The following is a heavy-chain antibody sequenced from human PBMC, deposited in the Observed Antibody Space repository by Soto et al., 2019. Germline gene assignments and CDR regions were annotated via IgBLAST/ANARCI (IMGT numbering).Heavy chain of an antibody. CDR3: VRDWVYGDYVVQ. CDR1: GFTFSRHW. V-gene: IGHV3-74*01. D-gene: IGHD4-17*01. J-gene: IGHJ4*02. Sequence: EVQLVESGGGLVQPGGSLTLSCVASGFTFSRHWMHWVRQAPGKGLVWVSRINSDGSSTSYADSVKGRFTISRDNAKNTLYLQMNSLRAEDTAVYYCVRDWVYGDYVVQWGQGIMVTVSS. CDR2: INSDGSST.